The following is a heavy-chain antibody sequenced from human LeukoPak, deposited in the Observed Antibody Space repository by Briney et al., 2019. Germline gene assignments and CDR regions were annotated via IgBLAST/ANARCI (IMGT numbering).Heavy chain of an antibody. D-gene: IGHD5-24*01. J-gene: IGHJ5*02. CDR1: GGSFSGYY. CDR3: ARERMATILGHYNWFDP. Sequence: SETLSLTCAVYGGSFSGYYWSWIRQPPGKGLEWIGEINHSGSTNYNPSLKSRVTISVDTSKNQFSLKLSSVTAADTAVYYCARERMATILGHYNWFDPWGQGTLATVSS. V-gene: IGHV4-34*01. CDR2: INHSGST.